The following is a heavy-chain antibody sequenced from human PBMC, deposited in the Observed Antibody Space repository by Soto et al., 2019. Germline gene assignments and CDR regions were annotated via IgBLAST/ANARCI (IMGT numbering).Heavy chain of an antibody. V-gene: IGHV4-39*01. CDR3: AISTTWRSIDY. Sequence: QLQLQESGPGLVKPSETLSLTCTVSGGSIGSSTYYWGWIRQPTGKGLEWIGNIFSYGTTYYNASLKSRVAISVDTSKNQFSLSLRSVTAADTGVYYCAISTTWRSIDYWGQGTLLIVSS. D-gene: IGHD2-2*01. CDR2: IFSYGTT. J-gene: IGHJ4*02. CDR1: GGSIGSSTYY.